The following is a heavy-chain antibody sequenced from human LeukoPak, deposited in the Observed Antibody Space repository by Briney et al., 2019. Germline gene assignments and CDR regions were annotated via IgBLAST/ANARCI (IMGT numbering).Heavy chain of an antibody. J-gene: IGHJ2*01. CDR2: IYTSGST. V-gene: IGHV4-61*02. CDR1: GGSISSGSYY. CDR3: ARAWTLGILNWYFDL. Sequence: SETLSLTCTVSGGSISSGSYYWSWIRQPAGKGLEWIGRIYTSGSTNYNPSLKSRVTISVDTSKNQFSLKLSSVTAADTAVYYCARAWTLGILNWYFDLWGRGTLVTVSS. D-gene: IGHD3-9*01.